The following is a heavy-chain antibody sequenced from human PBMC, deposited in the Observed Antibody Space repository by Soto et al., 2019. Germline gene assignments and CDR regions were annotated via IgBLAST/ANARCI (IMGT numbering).Heavy chain of an antibody. V-gene: IGHV3-72*01. CDR3: ARTLVVAAARLYYFYGVDV. J-gene: IGHJ6*02. Sequence: GSLRLSCAVSGFTFSDHYMDWVRQAPGKGLEWVGRTRDKLNRHTTEYAASVKGRLIISRDETKNSLYLQMNSLKTEDTAVYYCARTLVVAAARLYYFYGVDVWGQGTTVTVSS. CDR1: GFTFSDHY. CDR2: TRDKLNRHTT. D-gene: IGHD2-2*01.